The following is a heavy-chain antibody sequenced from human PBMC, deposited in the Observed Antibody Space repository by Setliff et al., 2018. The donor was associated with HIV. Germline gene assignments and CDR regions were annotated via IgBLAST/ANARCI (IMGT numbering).Heavy chain of an antibody. V-gene: IGHV1-18*01. CDR2: INIYSGNT. CDR3: ARVVATVAGTVIMDY. J-gene: IGHJ4*02. D-gene: IGHD6-19*01. CDR1: GYTFTTSG. Sequence: ASVKVSCKTSGYTFTTSGISWVRQAPGQGLEWMGWINIYSGNTNYAQKFQGRVTMTTDTSTSTAYMELSRLRSDDTAVYYCARVVATVAGTVIMDYWGQGTLVTVSS.